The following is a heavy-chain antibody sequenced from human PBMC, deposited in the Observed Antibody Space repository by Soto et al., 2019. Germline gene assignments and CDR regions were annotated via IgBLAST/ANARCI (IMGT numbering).Heavy chain of an antibody. V-gene: IGHV3-48*02. CDR3: ATYWNYGA. CDR1: GFTFSNYS. Sequence: EVLLVESGGGLVQPGGSLRLSCAASGFTFSNYSMNWVRHSPGKGLEWLSYISRSGSTIYYSDSLRGRFTISRDNASNALYLQMNSLSDEDTSVYYCATYWNYGAWGQGTVVTVSS. CDR2: ISRSGSTI. J-gene: IGHJ4*02. D-gene: IGHD1-7*01.